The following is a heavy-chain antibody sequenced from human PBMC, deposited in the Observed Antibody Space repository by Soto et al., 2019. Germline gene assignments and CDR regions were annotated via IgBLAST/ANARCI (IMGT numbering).Heavy chain of an antibody. CDR2: ISSSSSVI. CDR3: ARDRYCGGDCYSYYFDY. CDR1: GFTFSSYS. J-gene: IGHJ4*02. Sequence: EVQLVESGEGLVQPGGSLRLSCAASGFTFSSYSMNWVRQAPGKGLEWVSYISSSSSVIYYADSVKGRFTISRDNAKNSLYLQMHSLRDEDTAVYYCARDRYCGGDCYSYYFDYWGQGTLVTVSS. D-gene: IGHD2-21*02. V-gene: IGHV3-48*02.